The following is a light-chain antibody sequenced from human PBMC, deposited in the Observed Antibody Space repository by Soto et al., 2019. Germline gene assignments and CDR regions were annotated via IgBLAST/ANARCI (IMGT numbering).Light chain of an antibody. Sequence: SYELTQPPSVSEAPGQTARITCGGNNIGSKSVHWYQQKPGQAPVLVVYDGGDRPSGIPERFSGSNSGNTATLTISRVEAGDEADYYCQVWDSSSDQYVFGTGTELTVL. J-gene: IGLJ1*01. V-gene: IGLV3-21*02. CDR3: QVWDSSSDQYV. CDR2: DGG. CDR1: NIGSKS.